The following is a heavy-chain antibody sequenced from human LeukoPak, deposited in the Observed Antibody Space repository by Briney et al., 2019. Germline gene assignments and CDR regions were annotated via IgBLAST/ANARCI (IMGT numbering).Heavy chain of an antibody. V-gene: IGHV1-69*13. CDR3: ASGGETWIQLWSNFDY. CDR2: IIPIFGTA. D-gene: IGHD5-18*01. J-gene: IGHJ4*02. Sequence: GASVKVSCKASGGTFSSYAISWVRQAPGQGLEWMGGIIPIFGTANYAQKFQGRVTITVDESTSTAYMELSSLRSEDTAVYYCASGGETWIQLWSNFDYWGQGTLVTVSS. CDR1: GGTFSSYA.